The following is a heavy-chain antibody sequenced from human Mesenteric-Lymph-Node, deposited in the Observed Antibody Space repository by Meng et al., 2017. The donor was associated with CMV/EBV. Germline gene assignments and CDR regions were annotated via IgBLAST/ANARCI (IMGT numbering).Heavy chain of an antibody. CDR3: AKADNTRFDYYGMDV. Sequence: GESLKISCVASGFTLRNYGMHWVRQAPGKGLEWVSLIRHDGSNKFYADSVKGRFTISRDTFKDTLYLQMNGLRAEDTAVYYCAKADNTRFDYYGMDVWGQGTTVTVSS. D-gene: IGHD3-10*01. CDR2: IRHDGSNK. V-gene: IGHV3-30*02. CDR1: GFTLRNYG. J-gene: IGHJ6*02.